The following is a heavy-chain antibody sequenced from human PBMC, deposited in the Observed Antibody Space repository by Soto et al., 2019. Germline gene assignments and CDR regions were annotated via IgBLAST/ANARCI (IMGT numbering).Heavy chain of an antibody. CDR2: IYYSGST. CDR3: ARGGGITMVRGVIIPYYMDV. CDR1: GGSISSYY. Sequence: QVQLQESGPGLVKPSETLSLTCTVSGGSISSYYWSWIRQPPGKGLEWIGYIYYSGSTNYNPSLKSRVTISVDTSKNQFSLRLSSVTAADTAVYYCARGGGITMVRGVIIPYYMDVWGKGTTVTVSS. V-gene: IGHV4-59*01. J-gene: IGHJ6*03. D-gene: IGHD3-10*01.